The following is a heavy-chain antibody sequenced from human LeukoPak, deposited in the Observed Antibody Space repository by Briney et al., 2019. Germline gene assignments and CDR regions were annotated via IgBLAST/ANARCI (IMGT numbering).Heavy chain of an antibody. J-gene: IGHJ4*02. Sequence: SETLSLTCAVYGGSFSGYYWSWIRQPPGKGLEWIGEINHSGSTNYNPSLKSRVTISVDTSKNQFSLKLSSVTAADTAVYYCARPYGDYVYFDYWGQGTLVTVSS. CDR2: INHSGST. CDR3: ARPYGDYVYFDY. V-gene: IGHV4-34*01. D-gene: IGHD4-17*01. CDR1: GGSFSGYY.